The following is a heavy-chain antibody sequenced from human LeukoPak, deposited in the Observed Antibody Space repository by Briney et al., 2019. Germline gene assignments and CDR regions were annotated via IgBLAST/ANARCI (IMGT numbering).Heavy chain of an antibody. CDR3: ARSCGGDCYYGGRDKDAFDI. Sequence: PGGSLRLSCAASGFTFNNYGMHWVRQAPGKGLEWVAVISYDGPNKYYADSVEGRFTISRDNSKNTLYLQMNSLRAEDTAVYYCARSCGGDCYYGGRDKDAFDIWGQGTMVTVSS. J-gene: IGHJ3*02. CDR2: ISYDGPNK. V-gene: IGHV3-30*03. CDR1: GFTFNNYG. D-gene: IGHD2-21*02.